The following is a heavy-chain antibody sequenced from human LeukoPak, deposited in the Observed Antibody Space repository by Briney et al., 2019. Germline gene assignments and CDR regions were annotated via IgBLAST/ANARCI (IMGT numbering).Heavy chain of an antibody. J-gene: IGHJ4*02. CDR1: GGTFSSHA. CDR2: IIPIFGTA. V-gene: IGHV1-69*13. D-gene: IGHD3-22*01. CDR3: ASSKDYHDSSGYARTLDY. Sequence: SVKVSCKASGGTFSSHAITWVRQAPGQGLEWMGGIIPIFGTANYAQKFQGRVTITADESTSTAYMELSSLRSEDTAIYYCASSKDYHDSSGYARTLDYWGQGTLVTVSS.